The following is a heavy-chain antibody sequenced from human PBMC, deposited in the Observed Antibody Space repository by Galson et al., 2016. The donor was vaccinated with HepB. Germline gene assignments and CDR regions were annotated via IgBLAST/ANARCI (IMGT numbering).Heavy chain of an antibody. CDR1: GFIFRSYA. V-gene: IGHV3-30-3*01. D-gene: IGHD6-13*01. CDR2: ISNDGSNK. CDR3: ARFIARPGNHYYYYGMDV. Sequence: SLRLSCADSGFIFRSYAMNWVRQAPGKGLEWLAVISNDGSNKYFAHSVKGRFTISRDNSKNTLYLQMNSLRAEDTAVYYCARFIARPGNHYYYYGMDVWGQGTTVTVSS. J-gene: IGHJ6*02.